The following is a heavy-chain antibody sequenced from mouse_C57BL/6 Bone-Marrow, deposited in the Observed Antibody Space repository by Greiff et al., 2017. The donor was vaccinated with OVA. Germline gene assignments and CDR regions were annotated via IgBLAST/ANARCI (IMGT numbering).Heavy chain of an antibody. Sequence: EVKLMESGGGLVQPGRSLRLSCAPSGFTFSDSYMEWVRQAPGKGLEWIAASRNKANDYTTEYSASVKGRFIVSRDTSQSILYLQMNALRAEDTAIYYCARDDYYWYFDVWGTGTTVTVSS. J-gene: IGHJ1*03. CDR1: GFTFSDSY. V-gene: IGHV7-1*01. CDR3: ARDDYYWYFDV. CDR2: SRNKANDYTT.